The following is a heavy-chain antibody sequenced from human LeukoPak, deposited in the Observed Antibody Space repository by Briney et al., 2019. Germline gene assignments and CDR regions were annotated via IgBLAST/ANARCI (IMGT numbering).Heavy chain of an antibody. CDR3: AREVYSSGSYDY. CDR2: ISSSSSYI. Sequence: GGSLRLSCGASGFXFSSYSMNWVRQAPGKGLEWVSSISSSSSYIYYADSVKGRFTISRDNAKNSLYLRMNSLRAEDTAVYYCAREVYSSGSYDYWGQGTLVTVSS. D-gene: IGHD3-22*01. CDR1: GFXFSSYS. J-gene: IGHJ4*02. V-gene: IGHV3-21*01.